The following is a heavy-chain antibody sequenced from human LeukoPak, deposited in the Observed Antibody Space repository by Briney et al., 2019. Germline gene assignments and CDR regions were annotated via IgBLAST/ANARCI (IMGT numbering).Heavy chain of an antibody. CDR1: GFTFSSYG. Sequence: GGSLRLSCAASGFTFSSYGMHWVRQAPGKGLEWVAFIRYDGSNKYYADSVKGRFTISRDNSKNTLYLQMNSLRAEDTAVYYCAKDRLVPIAAAADYWGQGTLVTVSS. CDR2: IRYDGSNK. V-gene: IGHV3-30*02. J-gene: IGHJ4*02. D-gene: IGHD6-13*01. CDR3: AKDRLVPIAAAADY.